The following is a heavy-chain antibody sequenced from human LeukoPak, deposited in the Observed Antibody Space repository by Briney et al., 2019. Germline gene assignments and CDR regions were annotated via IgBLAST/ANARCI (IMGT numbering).Heavy chain of an antibody. CDR3: AKYRGYSGYEPIDY. V-gene: IGHV3-23*01. J-gene: IGHJ4*02. D-gene: IGHD5-12*01. CDR1: GFTFHTYA. Sequence: GGSLRLSCAPSGFTFHTYAMSWVRQAPGKGLEWVSAISGGGAIYYADSVKGRFTISRDNSKNTLYLQMNSLRAEDTALYYCAKYRGYSGYEPIDYWGQGTLVTVSS. CDR2: ISGGGAI.